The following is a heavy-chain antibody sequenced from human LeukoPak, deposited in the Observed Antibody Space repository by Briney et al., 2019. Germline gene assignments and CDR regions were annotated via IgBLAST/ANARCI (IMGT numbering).Heavy chain of an antibody. V-gene: IGHV3-74*01. D-gene: IGHD3-16*02. J-gene: IGHJ5*02. CDR2: INSDGSST. CDR1: GFTISSYW. CDR3: ASWGSYRPNWFDP. Sequence: GGSLRLSCAASGFTISSYWMHWVRQAPGKGLVWVSRINSDGSSTCYADSVKGRFTISRDNAKNTLYLQMNSLRAEDTAVYYCASWGSYRPNWFDPWGQGTLVTVSS.